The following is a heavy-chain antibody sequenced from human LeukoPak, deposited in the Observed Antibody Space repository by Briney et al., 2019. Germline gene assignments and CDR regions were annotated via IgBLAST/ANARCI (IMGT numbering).Heavy chain of an antibody. J-gene: IGHJ4*02. D-gene: IGHD5-12*01. CDR2: INPSGGST. CDR3: ARELYSGYDVPGH. CDR1: GYTFTSYY. V-gene: IGHV1-46*01. Sequence: ASVKVSCKASGYTFTSYYMHWVRQAPGQGLEWMGIINPSGGSTSYAQKFQDRVTITRDTSASTAYMELSSLRSDDTAVYYCARELYSGYDVPGHWGQGTLVTVSS.